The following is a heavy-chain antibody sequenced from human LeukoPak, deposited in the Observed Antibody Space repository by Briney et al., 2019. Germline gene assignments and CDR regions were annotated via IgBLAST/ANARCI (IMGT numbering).Heavy chain of an antibody. CDR1: GGSISTYY. CDR2: IYYTGST. V-gene: IGHV4-59*01. CDR3: ARGIAAAGQFRFDY. J-gene: IGHJ4*02. D-gene: IGHD6-13*01. Sequence: SETLSLTCTVSGGSISTYYWSWIRQPPGKGLECIGFIYYTGSTSYNPSLKSRVTISVDTSKNQFSLKLSSVTAADTAVYYCARGIAAAGQFRFDYWGQGTLVTVSS.